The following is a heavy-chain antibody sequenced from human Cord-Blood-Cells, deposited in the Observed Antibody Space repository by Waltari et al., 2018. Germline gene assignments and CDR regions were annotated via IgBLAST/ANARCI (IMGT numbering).Heavy chain of an antibody. CDR1: GGSFSGYH. J-gene: IGHJ5*02. CDR3: ARAVARYYSCRFDP. V-gene: IGHV4-34*01. CDR2: INHSGST. Sequence: QVQLQQWGAGLLQPSETLPLTCAVYGGSFSGYHLSWIRSPPGKGLEWIGEINHSGSTNYNPSLKSRVTISVDTSKNQFSLKLSSVTAADTAVYYCARAVARYYSCRFDPWGQGTLVTVSS. D-gene: IGHD3-10*01.